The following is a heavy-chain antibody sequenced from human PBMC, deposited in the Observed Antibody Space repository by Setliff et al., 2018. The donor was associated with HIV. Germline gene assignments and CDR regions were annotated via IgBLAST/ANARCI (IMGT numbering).Heavy chain of an antibody. CDR1: GFTFRSYE. CDR2: ISASATYI. CDR3: ARDPAFGAFDI. V-gene: IGHV3-21*04. D-gene: IGHD3-10*01. J-gene: IGHJ3*02. Sequence: GGSLRLSCAASGFTFRSYEMNWVRQAPGKGLEWVSSISASATYIYYADSVKGRFTISRDNAENSLYLQMNSLRAEDTAVYFCARDPAFGAFDIWGQGTMVTVSS.